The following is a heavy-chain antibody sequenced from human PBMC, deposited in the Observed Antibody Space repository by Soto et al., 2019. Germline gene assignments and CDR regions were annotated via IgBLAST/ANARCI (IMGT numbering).Heavy chain of an antibody. CDR2: IYSSGTT. V-gene: IGHV4-31*03. Sequence: QVQLQESGPGLVKPSQTLSLTCTVSGGPISSGGHYWSWIRHHPEKGLEWIGYIYSSGTTYYNPSLESRVTMSIDTSKNQFSLRLNSVTAADTALFYCARDRDGYNRIDYWGQGTLVTVSS. CDR3: ARDRDGYNRIDY. J-gene: IGHJ4*02. CDR1: GGPISSGGHY. D-gene: IGHD5-12*01.